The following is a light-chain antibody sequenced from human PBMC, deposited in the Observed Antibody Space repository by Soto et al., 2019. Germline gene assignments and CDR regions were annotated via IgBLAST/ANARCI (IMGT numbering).Light chain of an antibody. CDR3: NSYTSSGARV. J-gene: IGLJ1*01. CDR2: EVN. V-gene: IGLV2-14*01. Sequence: QSALTQPASVSGSPGQSITISCTGTSRDVGPYNYVSWYQQHPGKGPKLMIFEVNNRPSGVSNRFSGSKSGNTAPLTISGLQAEDEADYYCNSYTSSGARVFGTGTKVTVL. CDR1: SRDVGPYNY.